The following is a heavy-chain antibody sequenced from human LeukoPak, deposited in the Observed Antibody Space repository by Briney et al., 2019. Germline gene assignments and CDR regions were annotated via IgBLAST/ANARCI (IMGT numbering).Heavy chain of an antibody. CDR1: GFTIRSYE. CDR2: ISYDGSNK. CDR3: AKERPGRRSFDI. D-gene: IGHD1-1*01. J-gene: IGHJ3*02. Sequence: GGSLRLSCVASGFTIRSYEMNWVRQAPGKGLEWVAVISYDGSNKYYADSVKGRFTISRDNSKNTLYLQMNSLKTEDTAVYYCAKERPGRRSFDIWGQGTMVTVSS. V-gene: IGHV3-30*18.